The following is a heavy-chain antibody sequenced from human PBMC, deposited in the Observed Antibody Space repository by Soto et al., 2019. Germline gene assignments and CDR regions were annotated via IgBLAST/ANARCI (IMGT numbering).Heavy chain of an antibody. CDR1: GGSISSGGYY. V-gene: IGHV4-31*03. CDR3: ARAIAYYDILTGYWIDP. D-gene: IGHD3-9*01. CDR2: IYYSGST. J-gene: IGHJ5*02. Sequence: PSETLSLTCTVSGGSISSGGYYWSWIRQHPGKGLEWIGYIYYSGSTYYNPSPKSRVTISVDTSKNQFSLKLSSVTAADTAVYYCARAIAYYDILTGYWIDPWGQGTLVTVS.